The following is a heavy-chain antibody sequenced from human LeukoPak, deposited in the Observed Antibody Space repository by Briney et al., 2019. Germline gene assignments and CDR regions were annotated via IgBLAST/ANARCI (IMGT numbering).Heavy chain of an antibody. V-gene: IGHV1-18*01. CDR1: GXXXXSYG. CDR3: ARDGSGSHFSFDY. Sequence: GASVKVSXXAXGXXXXSYGISWVRQAPGQGLEWMGWISAYNGNTNYAQKLQGRVTMTTDTSTSTAYMELRSLRSDDTAVYYCARDGSGSHFSFDYWGQGTLVTVSS. J-gene: IGHJ4*02. D-gene: IGHD3-10*01. CDR2: ISAYNGNT.